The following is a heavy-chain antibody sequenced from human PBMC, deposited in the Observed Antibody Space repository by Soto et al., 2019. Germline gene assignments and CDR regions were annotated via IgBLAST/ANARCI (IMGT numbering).Heavy chain of an antibody. CDR2: INHSGST. V-gene: IGHV4-34*01. CDR3: ARGRRGIQLWLLGRYFDY. Sequence: SETLSLTCAVYGGSFSGYYWSWIRQPPGKGLEWIGEINHSGSTNYNPSLKSRVTISVDTSKNQFSLKLSSVTAADTAVYYCARGRRGIQLWLLGRYFDYWGQGTLVTVSS. D-gene: IGHD5-18*01. CDR1: GGSFSGYY. J-gene: IGHJ4*02.